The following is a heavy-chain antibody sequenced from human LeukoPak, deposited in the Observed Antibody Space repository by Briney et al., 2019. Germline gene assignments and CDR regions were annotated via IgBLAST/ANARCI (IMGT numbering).Heavy chain of an antibody. J-gene: IGHJ5*02. CDR3: ARGMTTVANNWFDP. Sequence: ASVKVSCEASGYTFTSYDINWVRQAAGQGLEWMGWMNPNSGNTGYAQKFQGRVTMTRNTSISTAYMELSSLRSEDTAVYYCARGMTTVANNWFDPWGQGTLVTVSS. D-gene: IGHD4-23*01. CDR2: MNPNSGNT. V-gene: IGHV1-8*01. CDR1: GYTFTSYD.